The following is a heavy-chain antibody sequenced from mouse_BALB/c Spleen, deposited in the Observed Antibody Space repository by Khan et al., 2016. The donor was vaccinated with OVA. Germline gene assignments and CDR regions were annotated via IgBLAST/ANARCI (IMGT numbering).Heavy chain of an antibody. J-gene: IGHJ2*01. CDR3: ARGNYDGYYVDY. Sequence: VQLKESGPGLVKPSQSLSLTCTVTGYSITSGYAWNWIRQFPGNKLEWMGYISYSGVTSYTPSLKRRISFTRDTSKNPFFLQLNSVTTEDTATYYCARGNYDGYYVDYGGQGTTRTVSS. D-gene: IGHD2-4*01. V-gene: IGHV3-2*02. CDR1: GYSITSGYA. CDR2: ISYSGVT.